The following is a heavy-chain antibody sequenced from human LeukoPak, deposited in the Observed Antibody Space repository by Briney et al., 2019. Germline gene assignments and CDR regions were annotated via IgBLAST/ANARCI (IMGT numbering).Heavy chain of an antibody. CDR1: GFTFSTYA. D-gene: IGHD3-22*01. V-gene: IGHV3-30*04. CDR3: TKGASGSSGYLQTSNFDY. CDR2: ISYDGRNK. Sequence: GRSLRLSCAASGFTFSTYAMHWVRQAPGKGLQWVAAISYDGRNKYYADSVKGRFTISRDNSKNTLYLQMNSLTAEDTAVYYCTKGASGSSGYLQTSNFDYWGQGILVTVSS. J-gene: IGHJ4*02.